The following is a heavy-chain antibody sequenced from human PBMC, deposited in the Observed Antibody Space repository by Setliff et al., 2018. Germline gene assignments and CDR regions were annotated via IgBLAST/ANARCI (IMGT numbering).Heavy chain of an antibody. J-gene: IGHJ6*03. CDR1: GFTFDDYG. V-gene: IGHV3-48*01. CDR3: ARRYSSGWAYYYYYYMDV. Sequence: SGGSLRLSCAASGFTFDDYGMSWVRKAPGKGLEWVSYVSTSGTTIYYADSVKGRFTISRDNAKNSLSLQMNSLRAEDTAVYYCARRYSSGWAYYYYYYMDVWGKGTTVTVSS. CDR2: VSTSGTTI. D-gene: IGHD6-19*01.